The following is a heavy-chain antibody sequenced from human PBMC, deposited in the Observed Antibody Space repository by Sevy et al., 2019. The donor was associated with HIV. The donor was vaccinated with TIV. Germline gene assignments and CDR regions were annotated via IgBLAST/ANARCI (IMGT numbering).Heavy chain of an antibody. D-gene: IGHD5-12*01. V-gene: IGHV3-23*01. Sequence: GESLKISCAASGFTFSSYAMSWVRQAPGKGLEWVSAISGSGGSTYYADSVKGRFTISRDNSKNTLYLQMNSLRAEDTAVYYCAKNPTDIVATIKEDYWGQGTLVTVSS. J-gene: IGHJ4*02. CDR2: ISGSGGST. CDR3: AKNPTDIVATIKEDY. CDR1: GFTFSSYA.